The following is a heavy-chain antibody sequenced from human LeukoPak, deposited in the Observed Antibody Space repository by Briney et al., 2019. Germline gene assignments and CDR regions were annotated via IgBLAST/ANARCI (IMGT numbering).Heavy chain of an antibody. CDR1: GGSISSYY. CDR2: IYTSGST. D-gene: IGHD6-13*01. V-gene: IGHV4-4*07. CDR3: ARLRRIAAAGTLFDY. J-gene: IGHJ4*02. Sequence: PSETLSLTCTVSGGSISSYYWSWIRQPAGKGLEWIGRIYTSGSTNYNPSLKSRVTMSVDTSKNQFSLKLSSVTAADTAVYYCARLRRIAAAGTLFDYWGQGTLVTVSS.